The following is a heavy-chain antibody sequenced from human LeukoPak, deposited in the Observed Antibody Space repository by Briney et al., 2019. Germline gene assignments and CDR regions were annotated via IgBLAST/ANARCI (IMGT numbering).Heavy chain of an antibody. V-gene: IGHV3-53*01. CDR3: ARVPNCSSTSCYKTFDP. CDR2: IYGGGSA. J-gene: IGHJ5*02. D-gene: IGHD2-2*02. Sequence: GGSLRLSCAASGFTVSNNYMSWVRHAPGKGLEWVSIIYGGGSAYYADSVKGRFTISRDNSKNALYLQMNSLRAEDTAVYYCARVPNCSSTSCYKTFDPWGQGTLVTVSS. CDR1: GFTVSNNY.